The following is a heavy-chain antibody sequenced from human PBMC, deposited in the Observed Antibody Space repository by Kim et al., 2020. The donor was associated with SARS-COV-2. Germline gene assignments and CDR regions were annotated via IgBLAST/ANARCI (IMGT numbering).Heavy chain of an antibody. CDR1: GASISSGSYS. D-gene: IGHD4-4*01. CDR2: IYQSGGT. Sequence: SETLSLTCDVSGASISSGSYSWSWIRQPPGQGLEWIASIYQSGGTYYNPSLKSRATISVDRSKNQFSLTLTSVTAADTADYYCTRGPYSDYFDYWGQGT. V-gene: IGHV4-30-2*01. J-gene: IGHJ4*02. CDR3: TRGPYSDYFDY.